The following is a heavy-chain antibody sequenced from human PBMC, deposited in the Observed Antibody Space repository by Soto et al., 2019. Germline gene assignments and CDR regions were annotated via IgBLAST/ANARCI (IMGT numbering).Heavy chain of an antibody. V-gene: IGHV4-34*01. D-gene: IGHD3-10*01. CDR2: INHSGST. J-gene: IGHJ6*02. CDR1: GGSFSGYY. CDR3: ARNRVNYYGSGSYYYVMDV. Sequence: SETLSLTCAVYGGSFSGYYWSWIRQPPGKGLEWIGEINHSGSTNYNPSLKSRVTISVDTSKNQFSLKLSSVTAADTAVYYCARNRVNYYGSGSYYYVMDVCGQGTTVTVSS.